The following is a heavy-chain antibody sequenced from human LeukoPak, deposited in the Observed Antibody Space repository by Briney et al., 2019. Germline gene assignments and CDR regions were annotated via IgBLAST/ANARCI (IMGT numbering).Heavy chain of an antibody. V-gene: IGHV3-53*01. CDR1: GLIVSSNY. CDR2: IYSGGSI. Sequence: PGGSLRLSCAASGLIVSSNYMSWVRQAPGKGLEWVSVIYSGGSIYYADSVKGRFTISRDNSKNTLYLQMNSLRAEDTAVYYCARDRAHYYDSSGYPDYWGQGTLVTVSS. D-gene: IGHD3-22*01. CDR3: ARDRAHYYDSSGYPDY. J-gene: IGHJ4*02.